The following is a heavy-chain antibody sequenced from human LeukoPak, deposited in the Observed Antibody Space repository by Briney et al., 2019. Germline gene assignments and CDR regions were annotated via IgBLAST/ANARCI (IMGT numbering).Heavy chain of an antibody. V-gene: IGHV3-30*02. CDR1: GFTFGSYG. CDR3: AKVIVVVPAAIFDYYYYMDV. CDR2: IRYDGSNK. D-gene: IGHD2-2*01. J-gene: IGHJ6*03. Sequence: GGSLRLSCAASGFTFGSYGMHWVRQAPGKGLEGVAFIRYDGSNKYYADSVKGRFTISRDNSKNTLYLQMNSLRAEDTAVYYCAKVIVVVPAAIFDYYYYMDVWGKGTTVTVSS.